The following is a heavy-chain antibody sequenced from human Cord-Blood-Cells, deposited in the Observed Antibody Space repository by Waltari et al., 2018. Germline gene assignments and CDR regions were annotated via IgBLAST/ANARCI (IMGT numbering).Heavy chain of an antibody. V-gene: IGHV1-46*03. CDR2: INPSGGST. Sequence: QVQLVQSGAEVKKPGASVKVSCKASGYTLTSYYMHWVRQAPGQGLEWRGIINPSGGSTSYAQKFQGRVTMTRDTSTSTVYMELSSLRSEDTAVYYCARDDYGGNYYFDYWGQGTLVTVSS. CDR3: ARDDYGGNYYFDY. CDR1: GYTLTSYY. J-gene: IGHJ4*02. D-gene: IGHD4-17*01.